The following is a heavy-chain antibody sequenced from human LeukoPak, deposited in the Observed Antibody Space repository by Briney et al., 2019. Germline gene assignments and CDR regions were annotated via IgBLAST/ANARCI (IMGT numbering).Heavy chain of an antibody. CDR1: GYTFTDYY. J-gene: IGHJ4*02. CDR2: INPHSGGT. D-gene: IGHD1-26*01. Sequence: ASVKVSCKASGYTFTDYYMHWVRQAPGQGLEWMGWINPHSGGTDHTQKFQGRVTMTRDTSISTAYMELSRLRSDDTAVYYCARDMDSGPDFFDYWGLGTLVTVSS. V-gene: IGHV1-2*02. CDR3: ARDMDSGPDFFDY.